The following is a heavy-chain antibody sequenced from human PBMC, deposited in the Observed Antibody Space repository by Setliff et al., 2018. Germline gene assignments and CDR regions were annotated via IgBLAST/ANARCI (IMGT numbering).Heavy chain of an antibody. CDR2: INPSGGFT. CDR1: GYTFTSYY. CDR3: ARVRLGLPMVDY. J-gene: IGHJ4*02. D-gene: IGHD5-18*01. Sequence: ASVKVSCKASGYTFTSYYMHWVRQAPGQGLEWMGIINPSGGFTSYAQKFQDRVTMTRDTSTSTVYMELSSLRSGDTAMYYCARVRLGLPMVDYWGQGTLVTVSS. V-gene: IGHV1-46*01.